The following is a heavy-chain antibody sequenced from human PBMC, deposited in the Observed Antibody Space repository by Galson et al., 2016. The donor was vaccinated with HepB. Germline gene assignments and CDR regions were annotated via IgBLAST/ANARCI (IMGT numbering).Heavy chain of an antibody. Sequence: SVKVSCKASGYTFTSYGISWVRQAPGQGPEWMGTFRPSSGGTTYAQKLQGRVTMTGDTSTNTVYMELSSLRSEDTAVYYCAREQGETYFFDYWGQGTLVTVSS. J-gene: IGHJ4*02. CDR2: FRPSSGGT. CDR3: AREQGETYFFDY. V-gene: IGHV1-46*04. D-gene: IGHD2-21*01. CDR1: GYTFTSYG.